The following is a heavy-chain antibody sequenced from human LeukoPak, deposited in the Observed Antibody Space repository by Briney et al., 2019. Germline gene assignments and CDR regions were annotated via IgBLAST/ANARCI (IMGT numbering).Heavy chain of an antibody. D-gene: IGHD3-3*01. V-gene: IGHV3-7*01. CDR2: INQDGSAK. CDR3: AKDLGRITIFGVAFDY. Sequence: GGSLRLSCAASGFTFSNYWMSWVRQAPGKGLEWVANINQDGSAKYYVDSVKGRFTISRDNSKNTLYLQMNSLRAEDTAVYYCAKDLGRITIFGVAFDYWGQGTLVTVSS. CDR1: GFTFSNYW. J-gene: IGHJ4*02.